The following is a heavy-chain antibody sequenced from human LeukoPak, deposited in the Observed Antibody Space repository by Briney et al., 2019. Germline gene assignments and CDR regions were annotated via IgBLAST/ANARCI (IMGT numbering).Heavy chain of an antibody. V-gene: IGHV3-23*01. CDR3: AKKVTGSYNNPLDY. J-gene: IGHJ4*02. CDR2: ISVSGGST. CDR1: GFTFSSYA. D-gene: IGHD3-10*01. Sequence: GGSLRLSCAASGFTFSSYAMSWVRQAPGKGLEWVSAISVSGGSTYYADSVKGRFTISRDNSKNTLYLQMNSLTAKDTAVYYCAKKVTGSYNNPLDYWGQGTLVTVSS.